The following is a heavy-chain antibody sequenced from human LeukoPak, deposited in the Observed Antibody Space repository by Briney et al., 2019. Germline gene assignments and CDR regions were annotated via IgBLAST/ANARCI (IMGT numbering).Heavy chain of an antibody. CDR2: IYSSGTT. CDR3: ARASFGDYSAEYFHH. Sequence: SETLSLTCTVSGGSISGHYWSWIRQPPGRGLEWIGYIYSSGTTNYNPSLKSRVTISVDTSKNQFSLKLTSVTAADTAVYYCARASFGDYSAEYFHHWGQGTLVTVSS. CDR1: GGSISGHY. D-gene: IGHD4-17*01. V-gene: IGHV4-59*11. J-gene: IGHJ1*01.